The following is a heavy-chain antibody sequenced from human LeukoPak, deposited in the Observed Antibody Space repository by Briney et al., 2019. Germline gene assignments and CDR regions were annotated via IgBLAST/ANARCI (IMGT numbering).Heavy chain of an antibody. CDR2: INSDGSNI. CDR3: VRSSGWPGY. Sequence: GGSLRLSCAASGFTLSSYWMHWVRHAPGEGLVWVSRINSDGSNINYADSVKGRFTISRDNAKNMLYLQMNSLRVEDTAVYYCVRSSGWPGYWGQGTMVTVSS. J-gene: IGHJ4*02. CDR1: GFTLSSYW. D-gene: IGHD6-19*01. V-gene: IGHV3-74*01.